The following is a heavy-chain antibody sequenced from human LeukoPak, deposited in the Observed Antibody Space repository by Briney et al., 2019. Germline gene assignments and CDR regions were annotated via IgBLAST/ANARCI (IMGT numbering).Heavy chain of an antibody. Sequence: GGSLRLSCAASGFTFSSYGMHWVRQAPGKGLEWVAFIRYDGSNKYYADPVKGRFTISRDNSKNTLYLQMNSLRAEDTAVYYCAKDWGGSTSREFDYWGQGTLVAVSS. D-gene: IGHD2-2*01. J-gene: IGHJ4*02. CDR1: GFTFSSYG. CDR3: AKDWGGSTSREFDY. CDR2: IRYDGSNK. V-gene: IGHV3-30*02.